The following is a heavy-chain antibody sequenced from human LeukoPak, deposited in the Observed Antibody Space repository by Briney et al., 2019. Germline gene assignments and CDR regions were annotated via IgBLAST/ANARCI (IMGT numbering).Heavy chain of an antibody. CDR3: ARTAVAGIDY. D-gene: IGHD6-19*01. CDR2: IYYSGST. J-gene: IGHJ4*02. V-gene: IGHV4-59*01. CDR1: GGSISSYY. Sequence: SETLSLTCTVSGGSISSYYWSWIRQPPGKGLEWIGYIYYSGSTNYNPSLKSRVTISVDTSKNQSSLKLSSVTAADTAVYYCARTAVAGIDYWGQGTLVTVSS.